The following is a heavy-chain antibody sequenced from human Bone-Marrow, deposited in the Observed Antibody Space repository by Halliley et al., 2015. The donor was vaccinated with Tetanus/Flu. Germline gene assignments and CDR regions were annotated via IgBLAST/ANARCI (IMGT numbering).Heavy chain of an antibody. CDR3: ARRSTRGDVEAPMVHWYFDP. D-gene: IGHD3-10*01. J-gene: IGHJ2*01. V-gene: IGHV1-69*17. CDR2: PVYDIT. Sequence: PVYDITDYAQQFQGRVTITADKSTSTVYMELSSLRPEDTAVYYCARRSTRGDVEAPMVHWYFDPWGRGTLVTVSS.